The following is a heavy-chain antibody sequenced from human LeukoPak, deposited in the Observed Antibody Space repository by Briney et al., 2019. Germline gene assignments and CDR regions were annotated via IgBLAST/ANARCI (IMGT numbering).Heavy chain of an antibody. Sequence: TGGSLRLSCAASGFTFSDYYMSWIRQAPGKGLEWVSYISSSGSTIYYADSVKGRFTISRNNAKNSLYLQMNSLRAEDTAVYYCARSSTRYCSGGSCYSGVLGYFDYWGQGTLVTVSS. V-gene: IGHV3-11*04. D-gene: IGHD2-15*01. J-gene: IGHJ4*02. CDR2: ISSSGSTI. CDR3: ARSSTRYCSGGSCYSGVLGYFDY. CDR1: GFTFSDYY.